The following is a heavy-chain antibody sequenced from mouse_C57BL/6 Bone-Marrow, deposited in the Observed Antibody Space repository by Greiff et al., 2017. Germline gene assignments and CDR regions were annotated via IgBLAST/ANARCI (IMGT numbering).Heavy chain of an antibody. J-gene: IGHJ4*01. CDR3: ARRPLYYAMDY. V-gene: IGHV1-53*01. CDR1: GYTFTSYW. CDR2: IKPSNGGT. Sequence: QVQLQQPGTELVKPGASVKLSCKASGYTFTSYWMHWVKQRPGQGLEWIGNIKPSNGGTNYNEKFKSKATLTVDKSSSTAYMKLSSLASEASAVYYCARRPLYYAMDYGGQGTSATVSS. D-gene: IGHD6-1*01.